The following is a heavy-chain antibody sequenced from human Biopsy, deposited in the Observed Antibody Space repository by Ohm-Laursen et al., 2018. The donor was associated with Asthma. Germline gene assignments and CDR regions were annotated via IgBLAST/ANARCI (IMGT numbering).Heavy chain of an antibody. CDR3: ARAYGGNFFSGAFDI. D-gene: IGHD4-23*01. V-gene: IGHV3-30*04. Sequence: SLRLSCAAPGFAFDSYAMYWVRQSPGKGPEWVALISHDGRESGYVDPVRGRFTISRDNVRNRLHLQMSSLRAEDTAVYYCARAYGGNFFSGAFDIWGQGTMVTVSS. CDR1: GFAFDSYA. CDR2: ISHDGRES. J-gene: IGHJ3*02.